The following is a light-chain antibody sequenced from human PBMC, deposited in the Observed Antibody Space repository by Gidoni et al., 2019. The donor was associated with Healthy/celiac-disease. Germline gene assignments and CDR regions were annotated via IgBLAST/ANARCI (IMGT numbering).Light chain of an antibody. CDR2: KAS. Sequence: DIQMTKSPSTLSASVGDRVTITCRASQSISSWLAWYQQKPGKAPKLLIYKASSLESGVPSRFSGSGSGTEFTLTLSSLQPDDFATYYCQQYNSYSPYTFXQXTKLEIK. J-gene: IGKJ2*01. CDR3: QQYNSYSPYT. V-gene: IGKV1-5*03. CDR1: QSISSW.